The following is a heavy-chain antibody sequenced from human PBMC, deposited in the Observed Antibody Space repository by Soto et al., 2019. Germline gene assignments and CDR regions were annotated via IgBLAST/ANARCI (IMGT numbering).Heavy chain of an antibody. J-gene: IGHJ4*02. CDR3: AHPTAYGSSRIDY. V-gene: IGHV2-5*02. Sequence: QITLKESGPTLVKPTQTLTLTCTFSGFSLSARGVGVGWIRQPPGKALEWLAFIYWDDDKRFSPSLKSRLTIIKDTPTNQVALTITNMDPADTGTYYCAHPTAYGSSRIDYWGQGTLVTVSS. CDR2: IYWDDDK. CDR1: GFSLSARGVG. D-gene: IGHD1-26*01.